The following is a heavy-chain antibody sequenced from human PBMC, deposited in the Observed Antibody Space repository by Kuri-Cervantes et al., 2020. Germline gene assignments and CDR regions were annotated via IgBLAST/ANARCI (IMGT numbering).Heavy chain of an antibody. CDR3: TTDLQH. J-gene: IGHJ4*01. Sequence: ETLSLTCTVSGGSISSYYWSWIRQPPGKGLEWVGRIKSKPEDGPINYGPPAKDRFIISRDDSKNMVYLTMNSLKTEDTGIYYCTTDLQHWGQGTQVTVSS. CDR1: GGSISSYY. V-gene: IGHV3-15*01. CDR2: IKSKPEDGPI.